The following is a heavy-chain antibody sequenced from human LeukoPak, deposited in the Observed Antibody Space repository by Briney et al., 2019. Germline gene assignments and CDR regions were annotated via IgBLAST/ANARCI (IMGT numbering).Heavy chain of an antibody. CDR3: ARDFYYDILSGYVGSMDP. V-gene: IGHV3-7*01. D-gene: IGHD3-9*01. Sequence: GGSLRLSCAASGFTFSSYWMSWVRQAPGKGLEWVANIKQDGNEKYFVDSVKGRFTISRDNAKNSLYLQMNSLRDEDTAVYYCARDFYYDILSGYVGSMDPWGQGTLVTVSS. CDR1: GFTFSSYW. CDR2: IKQDGNEK. J-gene: IGHJ5*02.